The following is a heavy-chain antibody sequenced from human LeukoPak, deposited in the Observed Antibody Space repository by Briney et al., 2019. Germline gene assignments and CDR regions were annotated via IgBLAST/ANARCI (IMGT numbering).Heavy chain of an antibody. Sequence: GGSLRLSCAASGFTFSSYRMTSVRQARGRGLGWVSYISSSSSTIYYADSVKGRFTISRDNAKNSLYLQLKSLRAEDTAVYYCARVRGDTESARAGLVDYWGQGTLVTVSS. J-gene: IGHJ4*02. CDR1: GFTFSSYR. V-gene: IGHV3-48*01. D-gene: IGHD3-10*01. CDR2: ISSSSSTI. CDR3: ARVRGDTESARAGLVDY.